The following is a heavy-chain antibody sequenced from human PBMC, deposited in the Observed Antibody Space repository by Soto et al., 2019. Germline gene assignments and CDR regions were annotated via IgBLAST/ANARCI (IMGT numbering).Heavy chain of an antibody. CDR2: LSGSAGST. D-gene: IGHD2-15*01. J-gene: IGHJ3*02. CDR3: ARKGVVAASHDAFDI. Sequence: EVQLLESGGGLVQPGGSLTLSCAASGFTFRNYAMSWVRQAPGKGLEWVSGLSGSAGSTSYADYVKGRFTISRDNSKNTRYLQMYSLRDEDTALYYCARKGVVAASHDAFDIWGQGTMVTVSS. CDR1: GFTFRNYA. V-gene: IGHV3-23*01.